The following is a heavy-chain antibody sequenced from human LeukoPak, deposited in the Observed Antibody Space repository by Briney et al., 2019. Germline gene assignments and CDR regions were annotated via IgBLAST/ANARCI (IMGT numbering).Heavy chain of an antibody. J-gene: IGHJ5*02. CDR1: GFTFSSYA. D-gene: IGHD2-2*01. CDR3: AKDRDIVVVPAAHNWFEP. CDR2: ISGSGGST. V-gene: IGHV3-23*01. Sequence: GGSLRLSCAASGFTFSSYAMSWVRQAPGKGLEWVSAISGSGGSTYYADSVQGRFTISRDNSKNTLYLQMNSLRAEDTAVYYCAKDRDIVVVPAAHNWFEPWGQGTLVTVSS.